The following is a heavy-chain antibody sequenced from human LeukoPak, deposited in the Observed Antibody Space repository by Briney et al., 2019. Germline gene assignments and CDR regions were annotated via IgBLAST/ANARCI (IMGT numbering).Heavy chain of an antibody. Sequence: SETLSLTCTVSGGSISRSIDLWGWIRQPPGKGLEWIGSIYSSGTTYYKSSLKSRVTISVDTSKNQFALELISVTAADTAVYYCARHGDGFYDILTGSFDYWGQGTLVTVSS. CDR1: GGSISRSIDL. V-gene: IGHV4-39*01. J-gene: IGHJ4*02. D-gene: IGHD3-9*01. CDR3: ARHGDGFYDILTGSFDY. CDR2: IYSSGTT.